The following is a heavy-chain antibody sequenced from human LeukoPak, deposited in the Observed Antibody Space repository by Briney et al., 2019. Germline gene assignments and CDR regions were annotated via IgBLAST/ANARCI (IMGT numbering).Heavy chain of an antibody. D-gene: IGHD5-12*01. J-gene: IGHJ4*02. CDR2: TYYRSKWYN. V-gene: IGHV6-1*01. Sequence: SQTLSLTCAISGDSVSSNSAAWNWIRQSPSRGLEWLGRTYYRSKWYNDYAVSVKSRITINPDTSKNQFSLQLNSVTPEDTAVYYCAKTGSPRGYDRYYFDYWGQGTLVTVSS. CDR1: GDSVSSNSAA. CDR3: AKTGSPRGYDRYYFDY.